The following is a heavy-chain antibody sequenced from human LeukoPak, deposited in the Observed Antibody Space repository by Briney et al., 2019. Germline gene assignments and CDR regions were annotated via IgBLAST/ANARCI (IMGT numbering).Heavy chain of an antibody. D-gene: IGHD2-21*02. V-gene: IGHV1-46*01. Sequence: GASVKVSCKASGYTFTSYYMHWVRQAPGQGLEWMGIINPSGGSTSYAQKFQGRVTMTRDTSTSTVYMELSSLRSEDTAVYYCARSVSPHCGGDCYAATADYWGQGTLVTVSS. J-gene: IGHJ4*02. CDR2: INPSGGST. CDR3: ARSVSPHCGGDCYAATADY. CDR1: GYTFTSYY.